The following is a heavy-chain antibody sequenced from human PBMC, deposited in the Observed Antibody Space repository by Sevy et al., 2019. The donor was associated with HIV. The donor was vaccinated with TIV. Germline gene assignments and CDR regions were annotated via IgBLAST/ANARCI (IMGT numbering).Heavy chain of an antibody. J-gene: IGHJ6*02. Sequence: GGSLRLSCAASGFTLRNYRMHWVRQAPGEGLVWVSRSNTDGSNTSYADSVRGRFTISRDNAKNTLYLQMNSLRAEDTAVYYCTRDRLLSGMDVWGQGTTVTVSS. CDR3: TRDRLLSGMDV. CDR1: GFTLRNYR. D-gene: IGHD2-15*01. V-gene: IGHV3-74*01. CDR2: SNTDGSNT.